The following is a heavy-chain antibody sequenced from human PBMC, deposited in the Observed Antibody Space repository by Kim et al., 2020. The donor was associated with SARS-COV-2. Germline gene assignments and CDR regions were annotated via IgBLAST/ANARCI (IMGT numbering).Heavy chain of an antibody. J-gene: IGHJ4*02. V-gene: IGHV3-48*03. Sequence: GGSLRLSCAASGFSFSSSHLNWVRQAPGKGLEWVSYIGSGGNTNYADSVKGRFTISRDNTKNSLFLQMNSLTADDTAVYYCATDINWSFDKWGQGILVTVSS. CDR3: ATDINWSFDK. CDR1: GFSFSSSH. CDR2: IGSGGNT. D-gene: IGHD1-20*01.